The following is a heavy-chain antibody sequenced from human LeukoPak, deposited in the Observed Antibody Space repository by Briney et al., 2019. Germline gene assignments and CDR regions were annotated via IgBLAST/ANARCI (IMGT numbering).Heavy chain of an antibody. CDR1: GFTFCSHA. V-gene: IGHV3-23*01. J-gene: IGHJ4*02. CDR3: ARPYSSSVQRYFDY. CDR2: ISVSGDNT. Sequence: RGSLRLSCAASGFTFCSHAMSWVRQAPGKGLEWVSAISVSGDNTYYADSVKGRFTISRDNSKNTLYLQMNSLRAEDTAVYYCARPYSSSVQRYFDYWGQGTLVTVSS. D-gene: IGHD2-2*01.